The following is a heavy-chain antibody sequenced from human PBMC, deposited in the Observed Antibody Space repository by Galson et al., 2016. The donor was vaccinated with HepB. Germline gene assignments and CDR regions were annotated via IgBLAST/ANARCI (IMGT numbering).Heavy chain of an antibody. V-gene: IGHV3-7*03. CDR2: IKQDGSEK. CDR3: ARDVPFTMIVDSAPYGMDV. Sequence: SLRLSCAASGFTFSSYWMSWVRQAPGKGLEWVANIKQDGSEKYYVDSVKGRFTISRDNAKNSLYLQMNSLRAEDTAVYYCARDVPFTMIVDSAPYGMDVWGQGTTVTVSS. D-gene: IGHD3-22*01. J-gene: IGHJ6*02. CDR1: GFTFSSYW.